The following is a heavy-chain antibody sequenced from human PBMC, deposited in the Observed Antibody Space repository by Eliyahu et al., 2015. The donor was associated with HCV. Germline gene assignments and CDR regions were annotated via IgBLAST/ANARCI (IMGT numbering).Heavy chain of an antibody. CDR3: AKDVLTRGWFGYDSSGDHVD. D-gene: IGHD3-22*01. CDR2: IXYDGSNK. V-gene: IGHV3-30*18. CDR1: GFPFGIYG. Sequence: QVQLVASGGGXVQPGWSLXLSCVXSGFPFGIYGMLWVRQAPGKGLEGVAVIXYDGSNKYYADSVKGRFTISRDNSKNTLYLQMKSLRAEDTAIYYCAKDVLTRGWFGYDSSGDHVDWGQGTLVTVST. J-gene: IGHJ4*02.